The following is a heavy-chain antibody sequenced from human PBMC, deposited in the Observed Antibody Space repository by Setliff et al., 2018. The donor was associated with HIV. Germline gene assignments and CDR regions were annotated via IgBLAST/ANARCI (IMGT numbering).Heavy chain of an antibody. V-gene: IGHV1-18*01. CDR2: ISAYNGNT. CDR3: TGGRGMNIATRSDY. Sequence: ASVKVSCKASGYTFTSYGISWVRQAPGQGLEWMGWISAYNGNTNYAQKLQGRVTMTTDTSTSTAYMELRSLRSDEPAVYYGTGGRGMNIATRSDYWGQGTLVTVSS. J-gene: IGHJ4*02. CDR1: GYTFTSYG. D-gene: IGHD6-6*01.